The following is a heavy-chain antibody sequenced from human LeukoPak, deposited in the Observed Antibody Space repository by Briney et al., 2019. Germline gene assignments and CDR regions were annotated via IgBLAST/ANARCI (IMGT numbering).Heavy chain of an antibody. V-gene: IGHV4-59*01. CDR3: ARTTTTFDD. J-gene: IGHJ4*02. CDR1: GGSLNSYY. D-gene: IGHD1-26*01. Sequence: LETLSLTCTVSGGSLNSYYWSWIRQPPGKGLEWIGYISYSGTTNYSPSLNSRVTISLDTSKNQFSLKPTSMTASDTAVYYCARTTTTFDDWGQGTLVTVSS. CDR2: ISYSGTT.